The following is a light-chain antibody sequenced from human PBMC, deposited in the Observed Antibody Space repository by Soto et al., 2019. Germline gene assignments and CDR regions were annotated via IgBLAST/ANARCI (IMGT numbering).Light chain of an antibody. J-gene: IGKJ1*01. CDR2: AAS. CDR1: QGISSY. CDR3: QQYYSYPRT. Sequence: AIRMTQSPSSFSASTGDRVTITCRASQGISSYLAWYQQKPGKAPKLLIYAASTLQSGVPSRFSGSRSWTDFTLTISCLQSEDFATYYCQQYYSYPRTFGQGTKVEI. V-gene: IGKV1-8*01.